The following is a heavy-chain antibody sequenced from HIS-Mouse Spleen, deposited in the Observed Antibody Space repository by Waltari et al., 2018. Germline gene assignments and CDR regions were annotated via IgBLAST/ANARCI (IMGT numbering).Heavy chain of an antibody. CDR2: INHSGST. D-gene: IGHD1-1*01. V-gene: IGHV4-34*01. J-gene: IGHJ3*02. Sequence: QVQLQQWCAGLLKPSETLSLTCAVYGGSFSGYYWSWIRQPPGKGLEWIGEINHSGSTHCNPSLKRRVTISVDTSKNQFSLKLSSVTAADTAVYYCARGRFHSWNDAFDIWGQGTMVTVSS. CDR3: ARGRFHSWNDAFDI. CDR1: GGSFSGYY.